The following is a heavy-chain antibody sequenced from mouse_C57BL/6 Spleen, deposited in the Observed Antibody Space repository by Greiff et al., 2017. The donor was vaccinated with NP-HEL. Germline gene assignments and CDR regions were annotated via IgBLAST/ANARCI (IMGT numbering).Heavy chain of an antibody. CDR3: ARTGYYYGSSYDY. V-gene: IGHV14-1*01. CDR1: GFNIKDYY. CDR2: IDPEDGDT. J-gene: IGHJ2*01. D-gene: IGHD1-1*01. Sequence: VQLQQSGAELVRPGASVKLSCTASGFNIKDYYMHWVKQRPEQGLEWIGRIDPEDGDTEYAPKFQGKATMTADTSSNTAYLQLSSLTSEDTAVYYCARTGYYYGSSYDYWGQGTTLTVSS.